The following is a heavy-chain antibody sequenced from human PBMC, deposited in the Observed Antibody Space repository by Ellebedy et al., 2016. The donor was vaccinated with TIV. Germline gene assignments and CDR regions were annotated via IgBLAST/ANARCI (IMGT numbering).Heavy chain of an antibody. D-gene: IGHD6-13*01. J-gene: IGHJ4*02. Sequence: SETLSLXXAVSGGSISSGGYSWSWIRQPPGKGLEWIGYIYYSGSTNYNPSLKSRVTISVDTSKNQFSLKLSSVTAADTAVYYCATHPYSSSWYSFDYWGQGTLVTVSS. CDR3: ATHPYSSSWYSFDY. CDR2: IYYSGST. V-gene: IGHV4-61*08. CDR1: GGSISSGGYS.